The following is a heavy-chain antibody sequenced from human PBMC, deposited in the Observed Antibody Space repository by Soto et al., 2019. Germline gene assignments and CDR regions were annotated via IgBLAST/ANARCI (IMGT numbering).Heavy chain of an antibody. CDR2: IWYDGSNK. J-gene: IGHJ4*02. Sequence: QLQLVESGGGVVQHGRSLRLSCAASGFTISSYGMHWVRQAPGKGLEWVAVIWYDGSNKYYADSVKGRFTISRDNSKNTLYLQMNSLRAEDTAVYYCARDLGGIRSLDYWGQGTLVTVSS. V-gene: IGHV3-33*01. CDR3: ARDLGGIRSLDY. D-gene: IGHD3-16*01. CDR1: GFTISSYG.